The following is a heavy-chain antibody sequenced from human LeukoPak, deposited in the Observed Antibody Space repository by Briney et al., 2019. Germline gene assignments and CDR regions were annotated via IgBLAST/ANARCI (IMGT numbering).Heavy chain of an antibody. V-gene: IGHV3-7*01. CDR1: GFTFSSYW. J-gene: IGHJ4*02. D-gene: IGHD7-27*01. CDR3: AKDGGLWVSAHWGDS. Sequence: GGSLRLSCAASGFTFSSYWMSWVRQAPGKGLEWVANIKRDGSEKYYVDSVKGRFTISRDNAKNSLYLQMDSLRAEDTAVYYCAKDGGLWVSAHWGDSWGRGTLVTVSS. CDR2: IKRDGSEK.